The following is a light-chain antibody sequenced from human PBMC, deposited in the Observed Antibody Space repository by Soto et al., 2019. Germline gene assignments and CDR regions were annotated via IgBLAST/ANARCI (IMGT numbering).Light chain of an antibody. CDR2: DVT. CDR1: SRDVGGYNY. Sequence: QSALTQPPSASGSPGQSVTISCTGTSRDVGGYNYVSWYQQHPGRAPKLMIYDVTKRPSGVPDRFSGSKSDNTASLTVSGLQAEDEADYYCSSYAGTHVVFGTGTKLTVL. CDR3: SSYAGTHVV. J-gene: IGLJ1*01. V-gene: IGLV2-8*01.